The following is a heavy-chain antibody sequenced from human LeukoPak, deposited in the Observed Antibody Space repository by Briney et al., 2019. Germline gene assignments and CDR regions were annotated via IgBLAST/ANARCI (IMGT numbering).Heavy chain of an antibody. J-gene: IGHJ4*02. Sequence: GASVKVSCKASGYTFTGYYMHWVRRAPGQGLEWMGWINPNSGGTNYAQKFQGRVTMTRDTSISTAYMELSRLRSDDTAVYYCARVGSGYSYHFDYWGQGTLVTVSS. CDR3: ARVGSGYSYHFDY. V-gene: IGHV1-2*02. CDR2: INPNSGGT. CDR1: GYTFTGYY. D-gene: IGHD3-22*01.